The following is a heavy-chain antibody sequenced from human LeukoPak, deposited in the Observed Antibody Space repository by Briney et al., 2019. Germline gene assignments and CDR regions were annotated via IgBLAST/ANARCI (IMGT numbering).Heavy chain of an antibody. V-gene: IGHV3-23*01. D-gene: IGHD3-10*01. CDR2: IRGSGEST. CDR3: AKDRISYTTSPGELSH. Sequence: PGGSLRLSCAASGFTVSSNYMSWVRQAPGKGLEWVSTIRGSGESTHYADSVQGRFTISRDNSLYTVYLQMDSLRGDDTAVYYCAKDRISYTTSPGELSHWGQGTLVIVSS. CDR1: GFTVSSNY. J-gene: IGHJ4*02.